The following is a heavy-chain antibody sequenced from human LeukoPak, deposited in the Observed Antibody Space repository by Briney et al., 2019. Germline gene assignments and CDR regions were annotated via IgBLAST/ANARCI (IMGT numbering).Heavy chain of an antibody. V-gene: IGHV4-4*07. CDR3: ARDMTTVANRWFDP. D-gene: IGHD4-11*01. Sequence: PSETLSLTCTVSGGSISSYYWSWIRQPAGKGLEWIGRIYTSGSTNYNPSLKCRVTMSVDTSKNQFSLKLSSVTAADTAVYYCARDMTTVANRWFDPWGQGTLVTVSS. J-gene: IGHJ5*02. CDR1: GGSISSYY. CDR2: IYTSGST.